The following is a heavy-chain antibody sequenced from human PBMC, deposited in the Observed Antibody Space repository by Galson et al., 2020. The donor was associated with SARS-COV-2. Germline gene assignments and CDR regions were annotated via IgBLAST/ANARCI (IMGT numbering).Heavy chain of an antibody. CDR2: IYTSGST. J-gene: IGHJ6*02. CDR3: ARVRGDYYGSMDV. D-gene: IGHD3-10*01. Sequence: SETLSLTCTVSGGSISSGSYYWSWIRQPDGQGLEWIGRIYTSGSTNYNPSLKSRVTISVDTSKNQFSLKLSSVTAADTAVYYCARVRGDYYGSMDVWGQGTTVTVSS. V-gene: IGHV4-61*02. CDR1: GGSISSGSYY.